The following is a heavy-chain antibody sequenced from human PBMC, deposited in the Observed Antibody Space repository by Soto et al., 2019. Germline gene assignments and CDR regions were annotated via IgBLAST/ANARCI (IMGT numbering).Heavy chain of an antibody. CDR3: ARGGDRLGGYYLSYFDY. D-gene: IGHD2-15*01. Sequence: ASVKVSCKASGYTFTSYYMHWVRQAPGEGLEWMGVMNPSVGSTSYAQKFQGRVTMTRDTSTKIVYMKLSSLRSEDTALYYCARGGDRLGGYYLSYFDYWGQGTLVTVSS. CDR2: MNPSVGST. CDR1: GYTFTSYY. J-gene: IGHJ4*02. V-gene: IGHV1-46*01.